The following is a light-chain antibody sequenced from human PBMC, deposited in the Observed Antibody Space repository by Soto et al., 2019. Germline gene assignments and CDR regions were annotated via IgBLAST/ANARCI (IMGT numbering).Light chain of an antibody. CDR1: QSVSNNY. Sequence: EIVLTQSPGTVSLSPGERATLSCRASQSVSNNYLAWYQQKPGQAPRLLIYGASSRATGIPDRFSGSGSGTDFTLTISRLEPEDFAVYYCQQYGSSGTFGQGTKV. J-gene: IGKJ1*01. CDR2: GAS. CDR3: QQYGSSGT. V-gene: IGKV3-20*01.